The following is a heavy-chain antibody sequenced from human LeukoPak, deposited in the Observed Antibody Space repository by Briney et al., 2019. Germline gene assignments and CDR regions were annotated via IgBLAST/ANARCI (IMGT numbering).Heavy chain of an antibody. CDR1: GGSISSYY. J-gene: IGHJ4*02. D-gene: IGHD5-12*01. CDR3: ARGCIVASDFDY. V-gene: IGHV4-59*01. Sequence: PSETLPLTCTVSGGSISSYYWSWIRQPPGKGLEWIGYIYYSGSTNYNPSLKSRVTISVDTSKNQFSLKLSSVTAADTAVYYCARGCIVASDFDYWGQGTLVTVSS. CDR2: IYYSGST.